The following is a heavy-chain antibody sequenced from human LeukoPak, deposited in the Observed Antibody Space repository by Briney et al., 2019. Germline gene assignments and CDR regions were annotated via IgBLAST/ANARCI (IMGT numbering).Heavy chain of an antibody. CDR2: IWYDGSNK. D-gene: IGHD3-22*01. CDR1: GFTFSSYG. CDR3: ARGESYYDSSGLFDY. J-gene: IGHJ4*02. V-gene: IGHV3-33*08. Sequence: GRSLRLSCAASGFTFSSYGMHWVRQAPGKGLVWVAVIWYDGSNKYYADSVKGRFTISRDNSKNTLYLQMNSLRAEDTAVYYCARGESYYDSSGLFDYWGQGTLVTVSS.